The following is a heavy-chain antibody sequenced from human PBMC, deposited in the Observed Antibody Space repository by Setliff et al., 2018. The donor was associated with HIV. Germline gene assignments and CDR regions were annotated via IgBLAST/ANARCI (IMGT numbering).Heavy chain of an antibody. CDR2: IYHGGIT. CDR3: ARVPGRDYYDTSGDFDY. D-gene: IGHD3-22*01. CDR1: GGSISNSLW. Sequence: SETLSLTCTVSGGSISNSLWWSWVRQPPGKGLEWIGEIYHGGITYYNPSLTSRVTISVDTSKNQFSLKVTSVTAADTAVYYCARVPGRDYYDTSGDFDYWGLGTLVTVSS. V-gene: IGHV4-4*02. J-gene: IGHJ4*02.